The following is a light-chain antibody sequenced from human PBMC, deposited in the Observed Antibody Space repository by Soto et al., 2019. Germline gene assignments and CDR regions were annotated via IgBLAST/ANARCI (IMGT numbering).Light chain of an antibody. CDR3: QQYYSSALT. Sequence: DIVMTQSPDSLAVSLGERATINCKSSQSLLYISNQKNYLAWYQQKPGQPPKLLIYWASTRESGVPDRFSGSGSGTDFTLTISSLQAEDVAVYYCQQYYSSALTFGGGTKVDIK. CDR2: WAS. CDR1: QSLLYISNQKNY. J-gene: IGKJ4*01. V-gene: IGKV4-1*01.